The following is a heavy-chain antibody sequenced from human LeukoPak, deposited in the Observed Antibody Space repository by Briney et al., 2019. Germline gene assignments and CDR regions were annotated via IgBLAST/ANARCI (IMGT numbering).Heavy chain of an antibody. Sequence: GGSLRLSCAASGLTFSSYWMSWVRQAPGKGLEWVANIKQDGSEKYYVDSVKGRFIISRDNAKNSLYLQMNSLRAEDTAVYYCARVDRNYDFWSGYLSHYYYYYGMDVWGQGTTVTVSS. V-gene: IGHV3-7*01. J-gene: IGHJ6*02. D-gene: IGHD3-3*01. CDR1: GLTFSSYW. CDR2: IKQDGSEK. CDR3: ARVDRNYDFWSGYLSHYYYYYGMDV.